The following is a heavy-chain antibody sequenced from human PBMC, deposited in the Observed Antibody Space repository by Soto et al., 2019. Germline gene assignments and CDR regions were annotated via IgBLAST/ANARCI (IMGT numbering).Heavy chain of an antibody. D-gene: IGHD3-10*01. CDR2: INSDGSST. J-gene: IGHJ3*02. CDR1: GFTFSSYW. V-gene: IGHV3-74*01. CDR3: ARADYYGSGSYVSAAFDI. Sequence: PGGSLRLSCAASGFTFSSYWMHRVRQAPGKGLVWVSRINSDGSSTSYADSVKGRFTISRDNAKNTLYLQMNSLRAEDTAVYYCARADYYGSGSYVSAAFDIWGQGTMVTVSS.